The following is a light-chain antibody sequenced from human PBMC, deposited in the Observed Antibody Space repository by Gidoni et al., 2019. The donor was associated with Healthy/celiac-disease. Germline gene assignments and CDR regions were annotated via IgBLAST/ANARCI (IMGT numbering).Light chain of an antibody. Sequence: QTVVTQEPSLTVSPGGTVTRTCASSTGAVTSGYSPNWFQQKPGQAPRPLIYSTSNKHSWTPARFSGSLLGGKAALTLSGVQPEDEAEYYCLLYYGGAQLGVFGGGTKLTVL. CDR2: STS. CDR1: TGAVTSGYS. CDR3: LLYYGGAQLGV. J-gene: IGLJ3*02. V-gene: IGLV7-43*01.